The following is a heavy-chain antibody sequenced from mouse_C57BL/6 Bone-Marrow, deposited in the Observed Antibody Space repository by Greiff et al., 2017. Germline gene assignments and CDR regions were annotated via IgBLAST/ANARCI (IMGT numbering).Heavy chain of an antibody. J-gene: IGHJ2*01. V-gene: IGHV5-17*01. D-gene: IGHD1-1*01. CDR1: GFTFSDYG. CDR2: ISSGSSTI. CDR3: ARDYYGSISDFDY. Sequence: EVQGVESGGGLVKPGGSLKLSCAASGFTFSDYGMHWVRQAPEKGLEWVAYISSGSSTIYYADNVKGRFTISRATATNTLFLQMTSLMSEDTAMYYCARDYYGSISDFDYWGQGTTRTVSS.